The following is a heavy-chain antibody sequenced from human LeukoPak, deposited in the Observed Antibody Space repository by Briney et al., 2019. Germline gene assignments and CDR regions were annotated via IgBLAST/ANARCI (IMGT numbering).Heavy chain of an antibody. D-gene: IGHD3-10*01. V-gene: IGHV4-59*01. CDR3: ASSYYGPSSGYFDY. CDR1: GGSISSYY. Sequence: PSETLSLTCTVSGGSISSYYWSWIRQPPGKGLEWIGYIYYSGSTNYNPSLKSRVTISVDTSKNQFSLKLSSVTAADTAVCYCASSYYGPSSGYFDYWGQGTLVTVSS. CDR2: IYYSGST. J-gene: IGHJ4*02.